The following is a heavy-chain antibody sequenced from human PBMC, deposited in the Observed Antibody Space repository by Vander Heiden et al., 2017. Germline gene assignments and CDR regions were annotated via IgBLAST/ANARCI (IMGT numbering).Heavy chain of an antibody. J-gene: IGHJ3*02. CDR1: GFTFSSYA. CDR3: AKYKPGRWLQDNAFDI. D-gene: IGHD3-10*01. Sequence: EVQLLESGGGLVQPGGSLRLSCAASGFTFSSYAMSWVRQAPGKGLGWVSAISGSGGSTYYADSVKGRFTISRDNSKNTLYLQMNSLRAEDTAVYYCAKYKPGRWLQDNAFDIWGQGTMVTVSS. CDR2: ISGSGGST. V-gene: IGHV3-23*01.